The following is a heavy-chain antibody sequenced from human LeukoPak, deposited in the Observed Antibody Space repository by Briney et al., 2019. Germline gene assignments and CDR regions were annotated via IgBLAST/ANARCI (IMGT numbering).Heavy chain of an antibody. Sequence: GGSLRLSCAAYGFTFSSYAIHWVRQAPGKWLEWVAVIWYDGSNKYYADSVKGRFTISRDNSKNTLYLQMNSLRAEDTAVYYCARSPGLRYYGSGSPPCDYWGQGTLVTVSS. CDR3: ARSPGLRYYGSGSPPCDY. D-gene: IGHD3-10*01. V-gene: IGHV3-33*08. J-gene: IGHJ4*02. CDR2: IWYDGSNK. CDR1: GFTFSSYA.